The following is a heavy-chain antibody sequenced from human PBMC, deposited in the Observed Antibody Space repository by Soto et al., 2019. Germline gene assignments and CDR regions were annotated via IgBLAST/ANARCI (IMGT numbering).Heavy chain of an antibody. V-gene: IGHV3-33*01. CDR3: GGSSGTTFDY. CDR2: IWYDGSNK. J-gene: IGHJ4*02. Sequence: QVQLVESGGGVVQPGRSLRLSCAASGFTFSSYGMHWVRQAPGKGLEWVAVIWYDGSNKYYADSVKGRFTISRDNSKNTLYLQMNSLRAEDTAVYYCGGSSGTTFDYWGQGTLVTVSS. D-gene: IGHD2-2*01. CDR1: GFTFSSYG.